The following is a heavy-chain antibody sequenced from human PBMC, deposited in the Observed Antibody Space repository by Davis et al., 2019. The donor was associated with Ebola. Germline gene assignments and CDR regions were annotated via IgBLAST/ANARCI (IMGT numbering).Heavy chain of an antibody. CDR1: GYSFTSYW. J-gene: IGHJ4*02. D-gene: IGHD2-2*01. Sequence: GESLKISCRGSGYSFTSYWIGWVRQMPGKGLEWMGIIYPGDSDTRYSPSFQGQVTMSVDKSSDTAFLQWSSLKASDTAIYYCAKSWGFCSGTKCYTYLEYWGQGTLVTVSS. CDR3: AKSWGFCSGTKCYTYLEY. CDR2: IYPGDSDT. V-gene: IGHV5-51*01.